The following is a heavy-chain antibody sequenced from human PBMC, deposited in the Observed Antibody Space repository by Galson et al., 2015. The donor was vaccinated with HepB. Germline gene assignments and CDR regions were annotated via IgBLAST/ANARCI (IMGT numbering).Heavy chain of an antibody. CDR2: ISSTGTTM. CDR3: ARFYFGSGSSSAYWYFDL. CDR1: GFTFSSYT. D-gene: IGHD3-10*01. Sequence: SLRLSCAASGFTFSSYTMNWVRQAPGKGLESVSYISSTGTTMYYADSAKGRFTISRDNAQNSLYLQMNSLRDEDTAVYYCARFYFGSGSSSAYWYFDLWGRCALVTVSS. V-gene: IGHV3-48*02. J-gene: IGHJ2*01.